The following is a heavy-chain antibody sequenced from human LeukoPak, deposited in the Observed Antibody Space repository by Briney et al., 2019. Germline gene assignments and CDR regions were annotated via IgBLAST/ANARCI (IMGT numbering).Heavy chain of an antibody. CDR3: ARAGGGNRPSDYYYYGMDV. V-gene: IGHV3-30-3*01. CDR1: GFTFSSYA. CDR2: ISYDGSNK. J-gene: IGHJ6*02. D-gene: IGHD4-23*01. Sequence: GGSLRLSCAAPGFTFSSYAMHWVRQAPGKGLEWVAVISYDGSNKYYADSVKGRFTISRDNSKNTLYLQMNSLRAEDTAVYYCARAGGGNRPSDYYYYGMDVWGQGTTVTVSS.